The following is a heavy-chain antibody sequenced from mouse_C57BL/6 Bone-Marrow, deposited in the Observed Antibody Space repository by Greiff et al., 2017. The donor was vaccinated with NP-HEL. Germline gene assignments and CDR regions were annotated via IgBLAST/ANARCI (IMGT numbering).Heavy chain of an antibody. CDR3: ARHITGMDY. Sequence: EVQGVESGGDLVKPGGSLKLSCAASGFTFSSYGMSWVRQTPDKRLEWVATISSGGSYTYYPDSVKGRFTISRDNAKNTLYLQMSRLKSEDTAMYYCARHITGMDYWGQGTTLTVSS. V-gene: IGHV5-6*01. CDR2: ISSGGSYT. D-gene: IGHD4-1*01. CDR1: GFTFSSYG. J-gene: IGHJ2*01.